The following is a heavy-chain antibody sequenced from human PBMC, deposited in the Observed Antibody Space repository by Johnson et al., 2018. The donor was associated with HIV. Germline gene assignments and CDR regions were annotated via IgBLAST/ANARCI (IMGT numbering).Heavy chain of an antibody. CDR2: IYRGDTT. D-gene: IGHD5-18*01. Sequence: VQLVESGGGLVQPGGSLRLSCASGFTVSTNYMSWVRQAPGKGLEWVSVIYRGDTTYYADSVKGRFTISRDHSKNTLYLQMNSLSAEDTAVYYCARAYSYGAFDIWGLGTKVTVSS. CDR3: ARAYSYGAFDI. V-gene: IGHV3-66*01. CDR1: GFTVSTNY. J-gene: IGHJ3*02.